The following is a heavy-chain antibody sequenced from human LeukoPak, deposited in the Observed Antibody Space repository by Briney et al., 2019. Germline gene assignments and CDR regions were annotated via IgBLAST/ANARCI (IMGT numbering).Heavy chain of an antibody. CDR1: GYTFTGYY. CDR3: STLHRIAARHRWFDP. V-gene: IGHV1-2*02. D-gene: IGHD6-6*01. Sequence: GASVKVSCTASGYTFTGYYMHWVRQAPGQGLEWMGWINPNSGGTNYAQKFQGRVTMTRDTSISTAYMELSRLRSDDTAVYYCSTLHRIAARHRWFDPWGQGTLVNVSS. CDR2: INPNSGGT. J-gene: IGHJ5*02.